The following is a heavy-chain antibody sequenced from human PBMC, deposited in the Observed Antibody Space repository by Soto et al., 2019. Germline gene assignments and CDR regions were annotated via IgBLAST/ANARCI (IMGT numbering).Heavy chain of an antibody. CDR3: ARGGWAYYYMDV. CDR2: IYYSGST. J-gene: IGHJ6*03. Sequence: SDTLSLTCTVSGGSISSYYWSWIRQPPGKGLEWIGYIYYSGSTNYNPSLKSRVTISVDTSKNQFSLKLSSVTAADTAVYYCARGGWAYYYMDVWGKGTTVTV. D-gene: IGHD6-19*01. V-gene: IGHV4-59*01. CDR1: GGSISSYY.